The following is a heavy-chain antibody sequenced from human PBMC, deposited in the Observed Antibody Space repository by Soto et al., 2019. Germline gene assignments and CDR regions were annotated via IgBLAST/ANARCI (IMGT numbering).Heavy chain of an antibody. J-gene: IGHJ4*02. CDR1: GFTFSRYA. D-gene: IGHD2-21*02. V-gene: IGHV3-30-3*01. CDR2: ISYDGSNK. CDR3: ARDPDLAVTGYFDY. Sequence: GGSLRLSCAASGFTFSRYAMHWVRQAPGKGLEWVAVISYDGSNKYYAGSVKGRFTISRDNSKNTLYLQMNSLRAEDTAVYYCARDPDLAVTGYFDYWGQGTLVTVSS.